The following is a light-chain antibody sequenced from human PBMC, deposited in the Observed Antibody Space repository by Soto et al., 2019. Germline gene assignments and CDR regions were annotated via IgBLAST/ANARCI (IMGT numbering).Light chain of an antibody. J-gene: IGKJ1*01. CDR1: QSVSSK. Sequence: EIVMTQSPATLSVXPGERATLSCRASQSVSSKLVWYQQKPGQAPRLLISGASTRAAGVPARFSGSGSGTEFTLTISSLQSEDLAVYYCQQYTGWPRTFGQGTKVDIK. CDR2: GAS. CDR3: QQYTGWPRT. V-gene: IGKV3-15*01.